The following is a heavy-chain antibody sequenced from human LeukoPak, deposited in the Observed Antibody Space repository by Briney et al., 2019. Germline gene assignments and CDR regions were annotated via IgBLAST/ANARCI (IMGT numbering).Heavy chain of an antibody. V-gene: IGHV1-18*01. CDR3: ARVRGNYYGSGSYMPH. Sequence: GASVKVSCKTSGYTFTTYVFNWVRQAPGQGLEWMGCIHSNSGGTNYAQKFQGRVTITADESTSTAYMELSSLRSEDTAVYYCARVRGNYYGSGSYMPHWGQGTLVTVSS. CDR2: IHSNSGGT. CDR1: GYTFTTYV. J-gene: IGHJ4*02. D-gene: IGHD3-10*01.